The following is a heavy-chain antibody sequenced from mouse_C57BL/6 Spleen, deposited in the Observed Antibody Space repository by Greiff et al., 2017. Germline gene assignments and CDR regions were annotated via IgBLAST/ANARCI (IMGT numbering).Heavy chain of an antibody. V-gene: IGHV1-15*01. CDR1: GYTFTDYE. Sequence: VQLQQSGAELVRPGASVTLSCKASGYTFTDYEMPWVKQTPVHGLEWIGAIDPETGGTAYNQKFKGKAILTADKSSSTAYMELRSLTSEDSAVYYCTYYDYDAWFAYWGQGTLVTVSA. D-gene: IGHD2-4*01. CDR3: TYYDYDAWFAY. J-gene: IGHJ3*01. CDR2: IDPETGGT.